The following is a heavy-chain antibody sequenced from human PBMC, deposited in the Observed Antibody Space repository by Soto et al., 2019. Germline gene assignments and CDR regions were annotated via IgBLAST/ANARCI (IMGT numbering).Heavy chain of an antibody. J-gene: IGHJ5*02. CDR3: ARLVAVAGTSDWFDP. CDR1: GGSISSYY. D-gene: IGHD6-19*01. CDR2: IYYSGTT. V-gene: IGHV4-59*01. Sequence: ETLSLTCTVSGGSISSYYWSWIRQPPGKGLEWIGYIYYSGTTTYNPSLKSRVTISVDTSKNQFSLKLSSVTAADTAVYYCARLVAVAGTSDWFDPWGQGTLVTVSS.